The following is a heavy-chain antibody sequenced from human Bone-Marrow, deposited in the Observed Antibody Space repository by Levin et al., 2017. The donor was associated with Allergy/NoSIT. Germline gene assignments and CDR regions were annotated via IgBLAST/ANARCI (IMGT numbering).Heavy chain of an antibody. CDR2: IWYDGSNK. D-gene: IGHD3-9*01. Sequence: LSLTCAASGFTFSSYGMHWVRQAPGKGLEWVAVIWYDGSNKYYADSVKGRFTISRDNSKNTLYLQMNSLRAEDTAVYYCARGVFDSVAFDIWGQGTMVTVSS. CDR3: ARGVFDSVAFDI. CDR1: GFTFSSYG. J-gene: IGHJ3*02. V-gene: IGHV3-33*01.